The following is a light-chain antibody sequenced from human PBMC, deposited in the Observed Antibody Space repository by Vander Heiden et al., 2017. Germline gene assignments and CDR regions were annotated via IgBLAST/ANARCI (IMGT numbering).Light chain of an antibody. V-gene: IGLV1-51*01. CDR2: DIN. CDR1: SSNIGNNY. J-gene: IGLJ2*01. CDR3: GAWDSSLSGVV. Sequence: QSVLTQPPSVSAAPGQKVIISCSGSSSNIGNNYVSWYQQLPGTAPKLLIYDINKRPSGIPDRFSGSRSGTSATLDITGLQTGDEADYYCGAWDSSLSGVVFGGGTKLTVL.